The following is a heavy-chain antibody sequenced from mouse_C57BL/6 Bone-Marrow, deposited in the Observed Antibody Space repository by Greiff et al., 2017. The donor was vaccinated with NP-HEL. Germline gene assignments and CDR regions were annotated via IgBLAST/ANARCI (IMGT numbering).Heavy chain of an antibody. V-gene: IGHV2-2*01. D-gene: IGHD1-1*01. CDR2: IWSGGST. J-gene: IGHJ2*01. CDR3: ARARITTGSYYFDY. Sequence: VQLQQSGPGLVQPSQSLSITCTVSGFSLTSYGVHWVRQSPGKGLEWLGVIWSGGSTDYNAAFISRLSISKDNSKSQVFFKMNSLQAEDTAIYYCARARITTGSYYFDYWGQGTTLTVSS. CDR1: GFSLTSYG.